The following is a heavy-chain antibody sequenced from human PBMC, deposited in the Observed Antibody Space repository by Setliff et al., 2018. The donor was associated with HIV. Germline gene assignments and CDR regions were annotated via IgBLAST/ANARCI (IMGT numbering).Heavy chain of an antibody. CDR1: GYTFTSYG. J-gene: IGHJ6*03. CDR3: ARVGGSGSWSYYYYYMDV. Sequence: ASVKVSCKASGYTFTSYGISWVRQAPGQGLEWMGWISAYNGNTNYAQKLQGRVTMTTDTSTSTAYMELRSLRSDDTAVYYCARVGGSGSWSYYYYYMDVWGKGTTVTVSS. V-gene: IGHV1-18*01. CDR2: ISAYNGNT. D-gene: IGHD6-13*01.